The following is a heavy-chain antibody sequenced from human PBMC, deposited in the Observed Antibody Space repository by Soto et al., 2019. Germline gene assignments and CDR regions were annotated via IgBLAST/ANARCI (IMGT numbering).Heavy chain of an antibody. J-gene: IGHJ4*02. CDR3: ARNVAAAGTPFGY. D-gene: IGHD6-13*01. CDR2: INHSGST. Sequence: SETLSLTCAVYGGSFSGYYWSCIRQPPGKGLEWIGEINHSGSTNYNPSLKSRVTISVDTSKNQFSLKLSSVTAADTAVYYCARNVAAAGTPFGYWGQGTLVTVSS. CDR1: GGSFSGYY. V-gene: IGHV4-34*01.